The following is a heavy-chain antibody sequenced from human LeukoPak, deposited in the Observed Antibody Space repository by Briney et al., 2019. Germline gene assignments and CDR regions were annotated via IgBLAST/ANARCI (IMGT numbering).Heavy chain of an antibody. CDR2: IYHSGST. V-gene: IGHV4-38-2*02. J-gene: IGHJ6*03. D-gene: IGHD1-26*01. Sequence: SETLSLTCTGSGYSISSGYYWGWIRQPPGKGLEWIGSIYHSGSTYYNPSLKSRVTISVDTSKNQFSLKLSSVTAADTAVYYCARRLRSGSFSPPNPVRKYYYYMDVWGKGTTVTISS. CDR3: ARRLRSGSFSPPNPVRKYYYYMDV. CDR1: GYSISSGYY.